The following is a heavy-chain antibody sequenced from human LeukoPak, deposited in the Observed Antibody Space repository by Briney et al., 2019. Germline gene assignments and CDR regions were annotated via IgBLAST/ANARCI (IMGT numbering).Heavy chain of an antibody. V-gene: IGHV4-39*01. CDR1: GGSISSSSYY. CDR2: IYYSGST. Sequence: SETLSLTYTVSGGSISSSSYYWGWIRQPPGKGLEWIGSIYYSGSTYYNPSLKSRVTISVDTSKNQFSLKLSPVTAADTAVYYCASTRFGLIDYWGQGTLVTVSS. D-gene: IGHD3-10*01. J-gene: IGHJ4*02. CDR3: ASTRFGLIDY.